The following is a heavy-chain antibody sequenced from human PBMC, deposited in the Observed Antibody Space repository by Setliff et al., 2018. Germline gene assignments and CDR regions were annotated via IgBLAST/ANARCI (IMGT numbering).Heavy chain of an antibody. J-gene: IGHJ4*02. V-gene: IGHV4-4*08. CDR2: IYNSGST. Sequence: PSETLSLTCTVSGGSISSYYWSWIRQPPGKGLEWIGYIYNSGSTNYNPFLKSRVTISPDTSKNQFSLKLSSVTAADTAVYYCARDPRDGKSFFDHWGQGTLVTVSS. CDR1: GGSISSYY. CDR3: ARDPRDGKSFFDH.